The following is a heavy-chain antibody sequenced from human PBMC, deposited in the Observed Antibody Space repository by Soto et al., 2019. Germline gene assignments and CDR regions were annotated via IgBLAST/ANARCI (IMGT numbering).Heavy chain of an antibody. J-gene: IGHJ5*02. D-gene: IGHD1-1*01. CDR3: ATANWSHHYFDP. CDR2: INHSGSP. CDR1: GGSFSGYY. V-gene: IGHV4-34*01. Sequence: XATLSLTCAVYGGSFSGYYWSWLRQPPGKGLEWIGEINHSGSPNYNPSLKSRVTISVDTSKNQFSLKMTSVTAADTAVYYCATANWSHHYFDPWGQGTLVTVS.